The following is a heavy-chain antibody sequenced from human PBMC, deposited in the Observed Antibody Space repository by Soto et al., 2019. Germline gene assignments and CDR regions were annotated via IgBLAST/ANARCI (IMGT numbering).Heavy chain of an antibody. V-gene: IGHV3-21*01. Sequence: RSLRLSCAAAGFTFSTYSMNWVRQAPGKGLEWVSSISSSSSYIYYADSVKGRFTISRDNAKNSLYLQMNSLRAEDTAVYYCARYDSSGYYWPYYYYGMDVWGQGTTVTVSS. CDR3: ARYDSSGYYWPYYYYGMDV. CDR2: ISSSSSYI. J-gene: IGHJ6*02. D-gene: IGHD3-22*01. CDR1: GFTFSTYS.